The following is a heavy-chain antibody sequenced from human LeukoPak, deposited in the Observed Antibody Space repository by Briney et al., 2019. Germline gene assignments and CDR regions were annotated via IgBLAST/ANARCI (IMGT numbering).Heavy chain of an antibody. D-gene: IGHD4-17*01. CDR1: GFTFSSYG. V-gene: IGHV3-30*03. J-gene: IGHJ4*02. Sequence: GGSLRLSCAASGFTFSSYGMHWVRQAPGKGLEWVAVISYDGSNKYYADSVKGRFTVSRDNAKSSLYLQMNSLRAEDTAVYYCARDSMTTVTTFDYWGQGTLVTVSS. CDR3: ARDSMTTVTTFDY. CDR2: ISYDGSNK.